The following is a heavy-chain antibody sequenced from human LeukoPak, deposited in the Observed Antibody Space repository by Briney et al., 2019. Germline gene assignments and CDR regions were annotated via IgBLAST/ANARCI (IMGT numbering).Heavy chain of an antibody. CDR2: IHHGGTT. V-gene: IGHV4-38-2*01. J-gene: IGHJ3*02. CDR1: GYSVSSNSY. Sequence: TLSLTCLVAGYSVSSNSYWACIRQSPGKGLEWIGSIHHGGTTYYNPSLMSQVSMSIDTSKNQCSLNLSSVTSADTAVFYCARWLGNGFDMWGQGTMVTVSS. D-gene: IGHD6-19*01. CDR3: ARWLGNGFDM.